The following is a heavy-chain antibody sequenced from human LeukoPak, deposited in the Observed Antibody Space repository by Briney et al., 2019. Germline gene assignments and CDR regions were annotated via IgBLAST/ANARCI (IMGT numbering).Heavy chain of an antibody. V-gene: IGHV1-24*01. CDR2: FDPEDGET. D-gene: IGHD3-22*01. CDR3: ARGVETYYYENYYFDY. CDR1: GYTLTELS. Sequence: ASVKVSCKVSGYTLTELSMHWVRQAPGKGLEWMGGFDPEDGETIYAQKFQGRVTMTEDTSTDTAYMELSSLRSEDTAVYYCARGVETYYYENYYFDYWGQGTLVTVSS. J-gene: IGHJ4*02.